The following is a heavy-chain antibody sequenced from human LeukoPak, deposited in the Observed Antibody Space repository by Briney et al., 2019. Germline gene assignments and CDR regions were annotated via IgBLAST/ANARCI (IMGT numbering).Heavy chain of an antibody. J-gene: IGHJ4*02. V-gene: IGHV3-30*02. D-gene: IGHD1-26*01. CDR1: GFSFRSYG. Sequence: GGSLRLSCAASGFSFRSYGMHWVRQAPGKGLEWVAFIRYDGSNKYYAESVKGRFTISRDNSKNTLYLQMNSLRAEDTAVYYCAKSSGGLPRDYFDYWGQGTLVTASS. CDR2: IRYDGSNK. CDR3: AKSSGGLPRDYFDY.